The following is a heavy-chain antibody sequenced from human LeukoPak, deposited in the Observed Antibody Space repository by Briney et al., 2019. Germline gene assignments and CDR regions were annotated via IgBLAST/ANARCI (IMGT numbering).Heavy chain of an antibody. CDR3: IRGPGHYFDY. J-gene: IGHJ4*02. CDR1: GYTFNYYY. CDR2: INPSSGAT. D-gene: IGHD3-10*01. V-gene: IGHV1-2*02. Sequence: ASVKVSCKASGYTFNYYYMHWVRQAPGQGLEWMGWINPSSGATNYARKFQGRVTMTRDTSVSTAYMELTRLRSDDSAVFYCIRGPGHYFDYWGQGTLVTVSS.